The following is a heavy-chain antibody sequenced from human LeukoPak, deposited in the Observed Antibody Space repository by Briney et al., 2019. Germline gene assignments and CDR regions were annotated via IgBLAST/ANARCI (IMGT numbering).Heavy chain of an antibody. V-gene: IGHV3-23*01. J-gene: IGHJ4*02. CDR1: GFTFSSYA. CDR3: ARDGLTDSSGYTVIDN. D-gene: IGHD3-22*01. CDR2: ISGSGGST. Sequence: GGSLRLSCAASGFTFSSYAMSWVRQAPGKGLEWVSAISGSGGSTYDADSVKGRFTISRDNSKNTLYLQMNSLRAEDTAVYYCARDGLTDSSGYTVIDNWGQGTLVIVSS.